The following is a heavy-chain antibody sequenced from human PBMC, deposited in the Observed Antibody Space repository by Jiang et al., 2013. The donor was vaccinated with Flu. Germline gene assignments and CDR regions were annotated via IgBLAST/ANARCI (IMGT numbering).Heavy chain of an antibody. Sequence: VQLVESGAEVKEPGSSVRLSCKASRGTADSYTLSWVRQAPGQGLEWMGGIIPFLGTTNYAQRFQGAVTITADESRNTVYMELISLKSEDTAVYYCARKEYQLLTHSYYYDLDVWGQGTTVTVTS. CDR1: RGTADSYT. V-gene: IGHV1-69*01. J-gene: IGHJ6*02. CDR3: ARKEYQLLTHSYYYDLDV. D-gene: IGHD6-6*01. CDR2: IIPFLGTT.